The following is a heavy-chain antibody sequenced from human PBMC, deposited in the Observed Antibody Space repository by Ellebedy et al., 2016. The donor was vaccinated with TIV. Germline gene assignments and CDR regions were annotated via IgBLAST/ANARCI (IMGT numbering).Heavy chain of an antibody. CDR1: GGSINAYY. D-gene: IGHD3-10*01. V-gene: IGHV4-59*08. CDR3: ARSLSYAVGV. J-gene: IGHJ6*02. CDR2: IYYNGSS. Sequence: MPSETLSLTCIVSGGSINAYYWNWIRQPPGKGLEWIVNIYYNGSSNYNPSLKSRVTISVDTSRNQFSLKLSSATAADTAVYYWARSLSYAVGVWGQGTTVTVSS.